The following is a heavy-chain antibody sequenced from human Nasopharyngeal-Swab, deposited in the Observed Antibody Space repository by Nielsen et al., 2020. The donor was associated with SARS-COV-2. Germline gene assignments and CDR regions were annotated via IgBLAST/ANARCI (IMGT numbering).Heavy chain of an antibody. D-gene: IGHD5-24*01. Sequence: GGSLRLSCKGSGYSFTSYWIGWVRQMPGKGLEWMGIIYPDDSDTRYSPSFQGQVTISADKSISTAYLQWSSLKASDTAMYYCARLKPSVVMATTGGWFDPWGQGTLVTVSS. CDR3: ARLKPSVVMATTGGWFDP. V-gene: IGHV5-51*01. J-gene: IGHJ5*02. CDR2: IYPDDSDT. CDR1: GYSFTSYW.